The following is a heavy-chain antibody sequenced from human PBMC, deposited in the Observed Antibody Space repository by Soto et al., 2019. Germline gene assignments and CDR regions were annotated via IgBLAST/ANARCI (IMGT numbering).Heavy chain of an antibody. CDR1: GGSLSSYY. CDR3: ARGSYYYDSRGYYHY. CDR2: IYYSGST. Sequence: SETLSLTCVVSGGSLSSYYWSWIRQPPGKGLEWIGYIYYSGSTNYNPSLKSRVTISVDTSKNQFSLKLSSVTAADTAVYYCARGSYYYDSRGYYHYWGQGTLVTVSS. V-gene: IGHV4-59*08. D-gene: IGHD3-22*01. J-gene: IGHJ4*02.